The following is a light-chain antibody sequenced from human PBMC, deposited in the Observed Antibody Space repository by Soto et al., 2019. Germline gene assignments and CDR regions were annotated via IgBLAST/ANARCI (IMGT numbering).Light chain of an antibody. Sequence: DIQMTQSPSTLSASVGDRVTITCRASQSISSWLAWYQQKPGKAPKLLIYDASSLESGVPSRFSGSGSGTEFTLTISSPQPDDFATYDCQQYNSYWTFGQGTKVEIK. CDR2: DAS. CDR1: QSISSW. CDR3: QQYNSYWT. J-gene: IGKJ1*01. V-gene: IGKV1-5*01.